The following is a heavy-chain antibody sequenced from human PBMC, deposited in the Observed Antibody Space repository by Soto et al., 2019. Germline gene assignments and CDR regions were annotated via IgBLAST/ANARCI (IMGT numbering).Heavy chain of an antibody. V-gene: IGHV4-61*01. CDR1: GGSVSSGSYY. Sequence: PSETLSLTCTVSGGSVSSGSYYWSWIRQPPGKGLEWIGYIYYSGSTNYNPSLKSRVTISVDTSKNQFSLKLSSVTAADTAVYYCARGGITMVRAVLYYFHYWGQGTLVTVS. CDR2: IYYSGST. CDR3: ARGGITMVRAVLYYFHY. J-gene: IGHJ4*02. D-gene: IGHD3-10*01.